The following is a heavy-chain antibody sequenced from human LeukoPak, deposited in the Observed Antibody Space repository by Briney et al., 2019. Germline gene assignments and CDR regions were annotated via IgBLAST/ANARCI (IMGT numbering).Heavy chain of an antibody. V-gene: IGHV1-2*06. J-gene: IGHJ4*02. CDR1: GYTFTGYY. D-gene: IGHD3-22*01. CDR3: ARDRLSGYYTALDY. CDR2: INPNSGGT. Sequence: ASVKVSCKASGYTFTGYYMHWVRQAPGQGLEWMGRINPNSGGTNYAQKLQGRVTMTTDTSTSTAYMELRSLRSDDTAVYYCARDRLSGYYTALDYWGQGTLVTVSS.